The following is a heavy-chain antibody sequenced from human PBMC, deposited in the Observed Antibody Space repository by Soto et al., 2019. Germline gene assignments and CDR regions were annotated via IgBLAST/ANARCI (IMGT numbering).Heavy chain of an antibody. CDR1: GFSLSSYW. V-gene: IGHV3-7*03. D-gene: IGHD3-3*01. J-gene: IGHJ6*02. CDR3: AKGGGSGYSFGYYGMDV. CDR2: IKQDGSEK. Sequence: GGSLRLSCAASGFSLSSYWMNWVRQAPGKGLEWVANIKQDGSEKYYVDSVKGRFFISRDNAKNSLYLQVNSLRAEDTAVYYCAKGGGSGYSFGYYGMDVWGQGTTVTVSS.